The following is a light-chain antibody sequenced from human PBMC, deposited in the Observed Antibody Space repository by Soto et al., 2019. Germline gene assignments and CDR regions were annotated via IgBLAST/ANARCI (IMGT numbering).Light chain of an antibody. CDR2: AAS. J-gene: IGKJ2*01. V-gene: IGKV1-9*01. CDR3: QQLNSYPPP. CDR1: QGISSD. Sequence: IQLPQSPSSLSASVGDRVTITGRSIQGISSDLAWYQQKPEKAPKLLIYAASTLQSGVASRFSGSGSGTDFTLTISSLQPDDFATYYCQQLNSYPPPFGQGTKLEIK.